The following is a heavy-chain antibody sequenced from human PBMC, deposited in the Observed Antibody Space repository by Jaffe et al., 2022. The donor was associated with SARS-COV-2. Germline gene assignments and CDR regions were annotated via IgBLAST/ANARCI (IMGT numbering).Heavy chain of an antibody. D-gene: IGHD3-22*01. CDR3: ARGRTYYDSRPYYMDV. J-gene: IGHJ6*03. Sequence: ELQALESGGGLVQPGRSLRLSCTISGFAFGDYPLSWFRQAPGRGLEWVGFIKGKAYGGTTEYAASVKGRFTISRDDSETIAYLQMNSLKTEDTAVYYCARGRTYYDSRPYYMDVWGKGTTVTVSS. CDR2: IKGKAYGGTT. CDR1: GFAFGDYP. V-gene: IGHV3-49*03.